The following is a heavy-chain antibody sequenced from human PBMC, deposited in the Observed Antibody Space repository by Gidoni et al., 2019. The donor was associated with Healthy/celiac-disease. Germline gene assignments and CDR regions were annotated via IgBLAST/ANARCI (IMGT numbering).Heavy chain of an antibody. D-gene: IGHD3-22*01. CDR2: ISGSGGST. Sequence: EVQLLESGGGLVQPGGSLSLSCADSGFTFSSYSMSWVRQAPWKGLEWVSAISGSGGSTYYADAVKGRFTISRDNSKNTLYLQMNSLRAEDTAVYYCAKDRNYYDSSGYHDAFDIWGQGTMVTVSS. CDR3: AKDRNYYDSSGYHDAFDI. V-gene: IGHV3-23*01. CDR1: GFTFSSYS. J-gene: IGHJ3*02.